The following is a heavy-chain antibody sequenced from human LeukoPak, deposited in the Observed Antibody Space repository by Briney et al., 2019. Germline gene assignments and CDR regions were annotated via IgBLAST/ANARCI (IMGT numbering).Heavy chain of an antibody. V-gene: IGHV1-3*03. J-gene: IGHJ5*02. CDR2: INAGNGNT. D-gene: IGHD3-10*01. CDR3: ARDLGITMVRGYNWFDP. Sequence: ASVKVSCKASGYTFTSYAMHWVRQAPGQRLEWMGWINAGNGNTKYSQEFQGRVTMTRDMSTSTVYMELSSLRSEDTAVYYCARDLGITMVRGYNWFDPWGQGTLVTVSS. CDR1: GYTFTSYA.